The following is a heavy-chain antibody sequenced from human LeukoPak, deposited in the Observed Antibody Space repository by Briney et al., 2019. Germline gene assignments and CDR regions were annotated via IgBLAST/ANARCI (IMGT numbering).Heavy chain of an antibody. CDR2: IIPIFGTA. D-gene: IGHD5-18*01. CDR1: GGTFSSYA. Sequence: SVKVSRKASGGTFSSYAISWVRQAPGQGLEWMGGIIPIFGTANYAQKFQGRVTITADESTSTAYMELSSLRSEDTAVYYCAGGRGYSYGPKEPWGQGTLVTVSS. J-gene: IGHJ5*02. V-gene: IGHV1-69*13. CDR3: AGGRGYSYGPKEP.